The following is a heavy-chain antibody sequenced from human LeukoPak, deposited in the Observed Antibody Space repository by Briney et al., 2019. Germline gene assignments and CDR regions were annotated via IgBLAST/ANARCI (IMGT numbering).Heavy chain of an antibody. J-gene: IGHJ4*02. CDR2: INPNDGDT. CDR1: GYTFTDYY. D-gene: IGHD2-2*01. Sequence: ASVKGSCKASGYTFTDYYMHWVRQAPGEGCEWMGWINPNDGDTYYAQKFQGGVTMTRDTSISTAHMEVSRLRSDDTAVYYCARANFLYCSSTSCLFDYWGQGTLVTVSS. CDR3: ARANFLYCSSTSCLFDY. V-gene: IGHV1-2*02.